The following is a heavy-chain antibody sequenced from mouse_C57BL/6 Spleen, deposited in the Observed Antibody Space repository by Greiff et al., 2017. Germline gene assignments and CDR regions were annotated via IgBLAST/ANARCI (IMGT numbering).Heavy chain of an antibody. D-gene: IGHD2-4*01. CDR3: AVYYDYERGFAY. CDR2: ISYSGST. Sequence: EVKLMESGPGMVKPSQSLSLTCTVTGYSITSGYDWHWIRHFPGNKLEWMGYISYSGSTNYNPSLKSRISITNDTSKNHFFLKLNSVTTEDTATYYCAVYYDYERGFAYWGQGTLVTVSA. J-gene: IGHJ3*01. CDR1: GYSITSGYD. V-gene: IGHV3-1*01.